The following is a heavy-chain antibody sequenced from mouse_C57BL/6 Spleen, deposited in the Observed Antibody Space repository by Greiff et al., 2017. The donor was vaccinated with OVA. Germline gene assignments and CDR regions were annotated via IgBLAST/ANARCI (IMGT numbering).Heavy chain of an antibody. CDR3: TTDSSGRWFAY. Sequence: EVQLQQSGAELVRPGASVKLSCTASGFNIKDDYMHWVKQRPEQGLEWIGWIDPENGDTEYASKFQGKATITADTSSNTAYLQLSSLTFEDTAVYYCTTDSSGRWFAYWGQGTLVTVSA. CDR2: IDPENGDT. D-gene: IGHD3-2*02. CDR1: GFNIKDDY. V-gene: IGHV14-4*01. J-gene: IGHJ3*01.